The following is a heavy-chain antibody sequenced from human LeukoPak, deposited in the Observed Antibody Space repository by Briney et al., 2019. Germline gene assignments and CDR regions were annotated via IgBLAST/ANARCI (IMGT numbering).Heavy chain of an antibody. CDR1: GGSISSYY. CDR3: ARGYGEFDY. Sequence: SETLSLTCTVSGGSISSYYWSWIRQPPGKGLEWIGYIYYSGSTNYNPSLKSRVTISVDTSKNQFSLKLSSVTAADTAVYYCARGYGEFDYWGQGTLVTVSS. J-gene: IGHJ4*02. CDR2: IYYSGST. V-gene: IGHV4-59*12. D-gene: IGHD3-10*01.